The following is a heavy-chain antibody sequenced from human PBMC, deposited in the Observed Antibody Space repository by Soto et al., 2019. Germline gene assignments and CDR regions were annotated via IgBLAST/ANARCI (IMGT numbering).Heavy chain of an antibody. CDR2: IFHTWGT. Sequence: TQSLTCAASGGSISNGGHSWSWIRQPPGQGLEWIGFIFHTWGTYYTPSLTSRVTMSVDMSKNQFSLKLRSVTAPDTAVYCCARGTFRYDPIQHLFDLWG. D-gene: IGHD2-2*01. V-gene: IGHV4-30-2*01. CDR1: GGSISNGGHS. J-gene: IGHJ3*01. CDR3: ARGTFRYDPIQHLFDL.